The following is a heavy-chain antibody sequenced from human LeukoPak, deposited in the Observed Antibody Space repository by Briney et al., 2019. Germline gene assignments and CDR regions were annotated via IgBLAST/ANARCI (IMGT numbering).Heavy chain of an antibody. D-gene: IGHD3-22*01. CDR1: GFTLRSYA. V-gene: IGHV3-23*01. J-gene: IGHJ4*02. CDR3: AKAGYYYDSGDYFDS. CDR2: LSGSGSST. Sequence: GGSLRLSCAASGFTLRSYAMSWVRQAPGKGLEWVSNLSGSGSSTYYAVSVKGRFTISRDNSKNTLYLQMNSLRAEDTALYYCAKAGYYYDSGDYFDSWGQGTLVTVSS.